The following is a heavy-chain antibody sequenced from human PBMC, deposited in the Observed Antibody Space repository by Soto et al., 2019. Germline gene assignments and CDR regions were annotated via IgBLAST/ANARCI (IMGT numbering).Heavy chain of an antibody. J-gene: IGHJ2*01. Sequence: QVQLVQSGADVQKPGTSVKVSCKAAGYSFTNYCMYWVRQAPGQGLEWMGMINPRTGSTRYAQKFQDRVTLTMDTSTTTVYMELSTLISDDTAVYYCARDGGLLTASWHYDLWGPGTLVTVSS. V-gene: IGHV1-46*01. D-gene: IGHD2-15*01. CDR3: ARDGGLLTASWHYDL. CDR1: GYSFTNYC. CDR2: INPRTGST.